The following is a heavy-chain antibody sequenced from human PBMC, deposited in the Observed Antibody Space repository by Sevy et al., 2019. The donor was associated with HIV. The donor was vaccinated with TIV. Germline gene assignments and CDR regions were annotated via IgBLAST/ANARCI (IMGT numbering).Heavy chain of an antibody. Sequence: GESLKISCAVSGFTFINAWMTWVRQAPGKGLEWVGRIKSKTDGGTTHYAAPVKGRFTISRDDSKKTLFLNMNNLKIEDTAIYYCVTPRGFYHSDWGQGTLVTVSS. CDR2: IKSKTDGGTT. CDR1: GFTFINAW. J-gene: IGHJ4*02. CDR3: VTPRGFYHSD. D-gene: IGHD3-16*02. V-gene: IGHV3-15*01.